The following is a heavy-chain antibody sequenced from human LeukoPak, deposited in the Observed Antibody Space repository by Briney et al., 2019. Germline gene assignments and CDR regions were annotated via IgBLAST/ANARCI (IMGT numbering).Heavy chain of an antibody. Sequence: GGSLRLSCAASGFTFSSYGMSWVRQAPGKGLEWVSVIYSGGSTYYADSVKGRFTISRDNSKNTLYLQMNSLRAEDTAVYYCASMVRGVIGFDYWGQGTLVTVSS. CDR3: ASMVRGVIGFDY. J-gene: IGHJ4*02. CDR1: GFTFSSYG. V-gene: IGHV3-53*01. CDR2: IYSGGST. D-gene: IGHD3-10*01.